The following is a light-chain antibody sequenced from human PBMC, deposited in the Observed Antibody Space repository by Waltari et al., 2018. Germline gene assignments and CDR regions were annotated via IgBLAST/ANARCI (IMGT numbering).Light chain of an antibody. CDR3: CSYAGSYTFV. V-gene: IGLV2-11*01. J-gene: IGLJ7*01. CDR1: SSDVGNYNF. Sequence: QSALTQPRSVSGSPGPSVTISCSGTSSDVGNYNFVSWYQQHPGNAPKLLIYDVVKRPSGFPDRFAGSKSGNTASLTISGLQTEDEADYYCCSYAGSYTFVFGGGTQLTVL. CDR2: DVV.